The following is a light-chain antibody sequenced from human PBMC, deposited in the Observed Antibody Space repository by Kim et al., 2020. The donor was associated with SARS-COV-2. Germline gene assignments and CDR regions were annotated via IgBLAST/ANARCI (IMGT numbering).Light chain of an antibody. V-gene: IGKV1-33*01. CDR1: QDINNS. Sequence: EYIGDRVTMTCLARQDINNSLNWVQHKPGRTPRLLIYGAFNLETGVPSRFRGSGSGTVFTLTITSLQPEDIATYYCQQFQNLPISFGQGTRLEIK. CDR2: GAF. CDR3: QQFQNLPIS. J-gene: IGKJ5*01.